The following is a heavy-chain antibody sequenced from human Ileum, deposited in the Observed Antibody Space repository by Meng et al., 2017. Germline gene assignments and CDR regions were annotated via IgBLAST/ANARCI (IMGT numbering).Heavy chain of an antibody. Sequence: QGLIRQGGGGLFMPSETLSRTGAVYVGSFSGYYWSWIRQPPGKGLEWIGEISHRGNINYNPSLKSRVIILLDTSKSQFSLRLTSVTAADTAVYYCAREIYDSSGYYVDYWGQGTLVTVSS. CDR3: AREIYDSSGYYVDY. D-gene: IGHD3-22*01. J-gene: IGHJ4*01. CDR1: VGSFSGYY. V-gene: IGHV4-34*01. CDR2: ISHRGNI.